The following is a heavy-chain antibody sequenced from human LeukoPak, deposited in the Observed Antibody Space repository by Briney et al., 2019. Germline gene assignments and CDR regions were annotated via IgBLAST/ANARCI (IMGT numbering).Heavy chain of an antibody. CDR1: GFTFSSYS. V-gene: IGHV3-21*01. J-gene: IGHJ4*02. Sequence: GGSLRLSCAASGFTFSSYSMNWVRQAPGKGLEWVSSISSSSSYIYYADSVKGRFTISRDNAKNSLYLQMNSLRAEDTAVYYCAREGDSSSWSDYWGQGTLVTVSS. CDR3: AREGDSSSWSDY. D-gene: IGHD6-13*01. CDR2: ISSSSSYI.